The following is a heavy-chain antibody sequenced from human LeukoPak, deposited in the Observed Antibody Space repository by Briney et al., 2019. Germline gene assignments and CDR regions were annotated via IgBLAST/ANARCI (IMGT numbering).Heavy chain of an antibody. CDR3: ARIPGDRPDD. Sequence: SETLSLTCTVSGASMASYYWTWIRQPPGRGLEWVGYMYFGERTNYNPSLKSRATISIDTSKKQFSLNLKSVTAADTAVYYCARIPGDRPDDWGQGTLVTVS. V-gene: IGHV4-59*01. J-gene: IGHJ4*02. CDR2: MYFGERT. CDR1: GASMASYY. D-gene: IGHD7-27*01.